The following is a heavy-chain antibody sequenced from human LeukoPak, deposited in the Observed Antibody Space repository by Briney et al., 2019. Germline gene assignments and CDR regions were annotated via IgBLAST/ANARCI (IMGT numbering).Heavy chain of an antibody. V-gene: IGHV3-23*01. Sequence: AGRSLRLSCAASGFTFSSYAMSWVRQAPGKGLEWVSAISGSAGSTYYADSVKGRFTISRDNSKNTLYLQMNSLRAEDTAVYYCAKDGTELYYFDYWGQGTLVTVSS. D-gene: IGHD3/OR15-3a*01. CDR1: GFTFSSYA. CDR3: AKDGTELYYFDY. J-gene: IGHJ4*02. CDR2: ISGSAGST.